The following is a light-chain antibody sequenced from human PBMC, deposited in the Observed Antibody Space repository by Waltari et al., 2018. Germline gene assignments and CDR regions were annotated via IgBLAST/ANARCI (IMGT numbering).Light chain of an antibody. CDR2: KAS. CDR1: QNIKTW. CDR3: QQYDTYPLT. Sequence: DIQMSQSPAPLSASIGDRVTITCRASQNIKTWVAWYQQKPGKAPKCLVYKASTLDSGVPSRFSGSGSGTEFTLTISSLQPDDFATYYCQQYDTYPLTFGG. V-gene: IGKV1-5*03. J-gene: IGKJ4*01.